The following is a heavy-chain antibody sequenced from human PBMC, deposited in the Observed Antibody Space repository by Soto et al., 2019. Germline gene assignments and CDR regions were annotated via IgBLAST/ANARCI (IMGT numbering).Heavy chain of an antibody. V-gene: IGHV4-59*01. CDR3: ASGLSSGWLAS. CDR1: GGSISSYY. CDR2: IYYTGST. J-gene: IGHJ5*01. D-gene: IGHD6-19*01. Sequence: SETLSLTCTVSGGSISSYYWSWIRQSPRKGLEWIGYIYYTGSTKYNPSLKSRVTISADTSKNQFSLKLSSVTAADTAVYYCASGLSSGWLASWGQGTLVTSPQ.